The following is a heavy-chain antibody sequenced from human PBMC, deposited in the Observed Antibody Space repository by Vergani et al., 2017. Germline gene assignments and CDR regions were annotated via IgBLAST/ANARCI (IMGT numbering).Heavy chain of an antibody. D-gene: IGHD2-21*01. CDR1: GFTSSYYG. Sequence: QVHLVESGGGVVQPGRSLRLSCVVSGFTSSYYGMHWVRQAPGKGLEWVAVISYDGTQKYYADSVKGRFTISRDNSKSTLYLQMINLRTEDTAVYYCATKNCGTSDCQIGYFREWGQGTLVTVSS. V-gene: IGHV3-30*03. CDR2: ISYDGTQK. J-gene: IGHJ1*01. CDR3: ATKNCGTSDCQIGYFRE.